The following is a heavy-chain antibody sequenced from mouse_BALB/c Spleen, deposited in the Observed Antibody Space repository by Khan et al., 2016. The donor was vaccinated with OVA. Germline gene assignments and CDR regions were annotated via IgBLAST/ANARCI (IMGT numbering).Heavy chain of an antibody. CDR3: TRNREADYFDY. CDR1: GFSLTRHG. V-gene: IGHV2-9*02. CDR2: IWAGGSN. Sequence: QVQLKESGPGLVAPSQSLSLTCTASGFSLTRHGIHWVRQPPGQGLEWLGIIWAGGSNNYNSALMSSLSITKDSSKSQVFLKMNSLQTDDSAIYYCTRNREADYFDYWGQGTTLTVSS. J-gene: IGHJ2*01.